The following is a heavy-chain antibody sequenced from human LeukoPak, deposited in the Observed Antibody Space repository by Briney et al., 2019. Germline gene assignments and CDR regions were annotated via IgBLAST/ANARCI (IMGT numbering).Heavy chain of an antibody. Sequence: GRSLRLSCAASGFTFSSYAMHWVRQAPGKGLEWVAVISYDGSNKYYADSVKGRFTISRDNSKNTLYLQMNSLRAEDTAVYYCASNSAYGSGTQGSYYFDYWGQETLVTVSS. CDR3: ASNSAYGSGTQGSYYFDY. CDR2: ISYDGSNK. CDR1: GFTFSSYA. D-gene: IGHD3-10*01. V-gene: IGHV3-30-3*01. J-gene: IGHJ4*02.